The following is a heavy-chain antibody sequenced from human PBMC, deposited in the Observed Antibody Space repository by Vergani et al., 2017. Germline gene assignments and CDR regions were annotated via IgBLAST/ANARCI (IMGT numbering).Heavy chain of an antibody. D-gene: IGHD3-22*01. CDR2: ISGSGGST. V-gene: IGHV3-23*04. J-gene: IGHJ4*02. Sequence: VQLVESGGGLVQPGGSLRLSCTASGFTFSNYWMQWVRQAPGKGLEWVSAISGSGGSTYYADSVKGRFTISRDNSKNTLYLQMNSLRAEDTAVYYCAKDQHPGYYPYFDYWGQGTLVTVSS. CDR1: GFTFSNYW. CDR3: AKDQHPGYYPYFDY.